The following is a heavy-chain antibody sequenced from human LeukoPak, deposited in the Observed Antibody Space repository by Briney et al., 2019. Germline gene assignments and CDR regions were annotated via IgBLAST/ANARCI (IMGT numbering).Heavy chain of an antibody. Sequence: PSETLSHTCTVSGDSLTTGSFYWGWVRQPPGKGLEWIGSIYYSGSTYYNPSLKSRVTISVDTSKNQFSLKLSSVTAADTAVYYCARMLARYFDPEGLDVWGQGTTVTVSS. D-gene: IGHD3-9*01. CDR1: GDSLTTGSFY. J-gene: IGHJ6*02. CDR3: ARMLARYFDPEGLDV. V-gene: IGHV4-39*07. CDR2: IYYSGST.